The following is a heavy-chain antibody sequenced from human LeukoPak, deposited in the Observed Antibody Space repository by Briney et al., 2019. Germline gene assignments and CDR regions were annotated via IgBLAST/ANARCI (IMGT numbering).Heavy chain of an antibody. V-gene: IGHV1-2*02. Sequence: ASVKVSCKASGYTFTGYYINWVRQAPGRGLEWMGWINPNSDDTNYAQKFQGRVTMSVDTSKNQFSLNLKSVTPEDTAVYYCARNLIPEQLVLNFWGQGTLVTVSS. J-gene: IGHJ4*02. CDR1: GYTFTGYY. D-gene: IGHD6-13*01. CDR3: ARNLIPEQLVLNF. CDR2: INPNSDDT.